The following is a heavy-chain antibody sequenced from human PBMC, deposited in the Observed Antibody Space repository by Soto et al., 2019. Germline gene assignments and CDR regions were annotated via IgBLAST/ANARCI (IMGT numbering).Heavy chain of an antibody. CDR1: GGTFSSYA. CDR2: IIPIFGTA. Sequence: SVKVSCKASGGTFSSYAISWVRQAPGQGLEWMGGIIPIFGTANYAQKFQGRVTITADESTSTAYMELSSLRSEDTAVYYCAREGYCSSTSCSRAGMDVWGQGTTVTVS. D-gene: IGHD2-2*01. CDR3: AREGYCSSTSCSRAGMDV. V-gene: IGHV1-69*13. J-gene: IGHJ6*02.